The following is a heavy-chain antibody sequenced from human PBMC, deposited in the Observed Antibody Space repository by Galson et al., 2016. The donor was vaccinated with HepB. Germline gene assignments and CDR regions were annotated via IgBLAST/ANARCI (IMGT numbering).Heavy chain of an antibody. CDR2: IVIGGST. V-gene: IGHV3-23*01. J-gene: IGHJ4*02. D-gene: IGHD1-26*01. Sequence: SLRLSCAASGFTFNSYAMTWVRQGPGKGLEWVSTIVIGGSTHYTESVKGRFTISRDNSKSTVYLQMISLRAEDTAVYYCAREGEGGFDYWGQGTLVTVSS. CDR3: AREGEGGFDY. CDR1: GFTFNSYA.